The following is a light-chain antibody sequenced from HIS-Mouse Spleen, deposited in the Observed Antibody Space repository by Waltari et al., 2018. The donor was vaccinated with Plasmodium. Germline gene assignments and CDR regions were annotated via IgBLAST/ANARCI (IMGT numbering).Light chain of an antibody. J-gene: IGLJ1*01. CDR3: QAWDSSTDYV. Sequence: SYELTQPPSVSVSPGQTASLTRSGDNLGDKYACWYQQKPGQSPVLVIYQDSKRPSGIPERFSGSNSGNTATLTISGTQAMDEADYYCQAWDSSTDYVFGTGTKVTVL. V-gene: IGLV3-1*01. CDR1: NLGDKY. CDR2: QDS.